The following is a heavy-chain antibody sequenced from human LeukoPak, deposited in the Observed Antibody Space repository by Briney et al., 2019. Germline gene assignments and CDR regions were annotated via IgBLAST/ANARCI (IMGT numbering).Heavy chain of an antibody. CDR3: ARAAYSFRNWFDA. J-gene: IGHJ5*02. CDR2: IYYSGST. Sequence: SETLSLPCTVSGGSLSSYYWSWIRQPPGKGLEGMGYIYYSGSTNYNPSLKSRITISVDTFKNQFSLKPSSVTAADTAVDYCARAAYSFRNWFDAWGQGTMVTVSS. V-gene: IGHV4-59*01. CDR1: GGSLSSYY. D-gene: IGHD1-26*01.